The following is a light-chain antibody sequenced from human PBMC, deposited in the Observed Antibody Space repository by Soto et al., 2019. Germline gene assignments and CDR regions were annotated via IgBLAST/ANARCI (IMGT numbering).Light chain of an antibody. J-gene: IGLJ1*01. CDR1: STDIGRYNY. V-gene: IGLV2-14*01. Sequence: QSVLTQPASVSGSPGQPITISCTGTSTDIGRYNYVSWYQQHPGKAPKLMIYDVSNRTSGVSNRFSGSKSGNTASLTISGLQAEDEAEYYCSSYTSSSTYVFGAGTKAPS. CDR2: DVS. CDR3: SSYTSSSTYV.